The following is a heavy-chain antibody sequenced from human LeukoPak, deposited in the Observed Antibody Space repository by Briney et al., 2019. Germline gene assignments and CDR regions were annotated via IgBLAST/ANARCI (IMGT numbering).Heavy chain of an antibody. CDR3: ARDRMDSSGWFDY. J-gene: IGHJ5*01. CDR2: ISYDGSNK. CDR1: GFTFSSYA. V-gene: IGHV3-30-3*01. Sequence: RSLSLSCAASGFTFSSYAMHWVRQAPGKGLEWVAVISYDGSNKYYADSVKGRFTISRDNSKNTLYLQMNSLRAEDTAVYYCARDRMDSSGWFDYWGQGTLVTVSS. D-gene: IGHD6-19*01.